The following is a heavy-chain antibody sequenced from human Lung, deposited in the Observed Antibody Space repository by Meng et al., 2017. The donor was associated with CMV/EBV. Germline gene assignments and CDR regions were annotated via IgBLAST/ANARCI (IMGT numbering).Heavy chain of an antibody. CDR2: INHSGRT. CDR1: GGSFSGYY. Sequence: GSLRLXCAVYGGSFSGYYWSWIRQPPGKGLEWIGEINHSGRTNYNPSLKSRVTISVDTSKNQLSLKLSSVTAADTAVYYCARGGLRFLEYLNDLDYWGQGTXVTVSS. D-gene: IGHD3-3*01. J-gene: IGHJ4*02. CDR3: ARGGLRFLEYLNDLDY. V-gene: IGHV4-34*01.